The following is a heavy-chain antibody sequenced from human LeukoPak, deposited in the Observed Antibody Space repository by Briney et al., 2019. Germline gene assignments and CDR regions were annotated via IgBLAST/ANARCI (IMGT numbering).Heavy chain of an antibody. D-gene: IGHD3-22*01. J-gene: IGHJ3*02. Sequence: SETLSLTCTVSGDSISSGDYYWSWIRQPAGKGLKWIGRISSSGSTNYNPSLKSRVTISVDTSKNQFSLKLSSVAAADTAVYFCARGPYSYDSSGAFDIWGQGTMVTVSS. CDR3: ARGPYSYDSSGAFDI. V-gene: IGHV4-61*02. CDR1: GDSISSGDYY. CDR2: ISSSGST.